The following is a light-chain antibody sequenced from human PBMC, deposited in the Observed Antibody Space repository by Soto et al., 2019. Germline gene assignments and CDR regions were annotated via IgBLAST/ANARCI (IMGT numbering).Light chain of an antibody. CDR1: QSVNSI. V-gene: IGKV3-11*01. Sequence: EILLAQSPATLSLSPGERATLSCRASQSVNSILALYQQKPVQAPRLIIVDATYGASGIPGRFSGSGSRTDFTLTISSLEPEDFAVYYCQQRSSWPATFGPGTKVDIK. CDR2: DAT. CDR3: QQRSSWPAT. J-gene: IGKJ3*01.